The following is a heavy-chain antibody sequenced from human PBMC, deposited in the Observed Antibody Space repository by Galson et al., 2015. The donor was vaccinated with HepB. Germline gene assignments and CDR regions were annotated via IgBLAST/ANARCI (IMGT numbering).Heavy chain of an antibody. CDR3: ARDKAVAQAGYGMDV. D-gene: IGHD6-19*01. Sequence: SVKVPCKASGYTFTSYYMHWVRQAPGQGLEWMGIINPSGGSTSYAQKFQGRVTMTRDTSTSTVYMELSSLRSEDTAVYYCARDKAVAQAGYGMDVWGQGTTVTVSS. V-gene: IGHV1-46*01. CDR2: INPSGGST. CDR1: GYTFTSYY. J-gene: IGHJ6*02.